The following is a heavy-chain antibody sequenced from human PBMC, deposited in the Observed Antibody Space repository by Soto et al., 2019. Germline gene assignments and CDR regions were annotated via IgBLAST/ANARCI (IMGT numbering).Heavy chain of an antibody. V-gene: IGHV4-30-4*01. D-gene: IGHD3-16*01. CDR2: IYYSGNT. Sequence: PSESLSLACPDSGCSTSSDNYWSWIRQPPGKGLEWIGHIYYSGNTDYNPSLKSRLAISIDTSKNQFSLKLSSVTAADTAVYFCAREGGESSDGLYYFDSWGQGSLVTVSS. CDR1: GCSTSSDNY. J-gene: IGHJ4*02. CDR3: AREGGESSDGLYYFDS.